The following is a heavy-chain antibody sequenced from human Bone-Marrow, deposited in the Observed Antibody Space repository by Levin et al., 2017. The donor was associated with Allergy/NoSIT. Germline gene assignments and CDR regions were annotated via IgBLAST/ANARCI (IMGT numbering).Heavy chain of an antibody. CDR1: GVSLTPYH. CDR3: AGDSTTWHRSGW. Sequence: SETLSLTCTVSGVSLTPYHWTWIRQPPGKGLEWIGDIRNSGSTDYNPSLERRVTISLDTSNHQFSLKLTSVTAADTAVDYCAGDSTTWHRSGWWGQGALVTVSS. D-gene: IGHD6-13*01. V-gene: IGHV4-59*01. J-gene: IGHJ4*02. CDR2: IRNSGST.